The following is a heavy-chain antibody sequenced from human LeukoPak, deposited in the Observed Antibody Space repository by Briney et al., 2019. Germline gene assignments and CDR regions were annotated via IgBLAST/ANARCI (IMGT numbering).Heavy chain of an antibody. D-gene: IGHD1-26*01. J-gene: IGHJ1*01. V-gene: IGHV3-66*02. CDR1: GFMFSSYW. CDR2: IYPGGST. Sequence: GGSLRLSCAGSGFMFSSYWIYWVRQARAKGLEWVSFIYPGGSTYYADSVKGRFTISRDNSKNTLYLQMNSLRAEDTAVYYCAKAIYSGSYYGLYFQHWGQGTLVTVSS. CDR3: AKAIYSGSYYGLYFQH.